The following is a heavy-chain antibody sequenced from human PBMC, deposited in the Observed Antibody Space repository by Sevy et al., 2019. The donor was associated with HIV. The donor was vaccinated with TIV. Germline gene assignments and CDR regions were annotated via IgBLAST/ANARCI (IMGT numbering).Heavy chain of an antibody. V-gene: IGHV3-11*06. CDR2: ISSSSSYS. Sequence: GGSLRLSCAASGFTVSDYYMSWIRQAPGKGLEWVSYISSSSSYSNYADSVKGRLTISRDNAKNSLYLQMNSLRAEDTAVYYCARDLREYYYGSGSSEFDPWGQGTLVTVSS. CDR3: ARDLREYYYGSGSSEFDP. J-gene: IGHJ5*02. CDR1: GFTVSDYY. D-gene: IGHD3-10*01.